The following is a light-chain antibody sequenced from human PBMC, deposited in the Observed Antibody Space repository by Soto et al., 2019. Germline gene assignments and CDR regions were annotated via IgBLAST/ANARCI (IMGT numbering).Light chain of an antibody. CDR2: DVS. V-gene: IGLV2-11*01. CDR3: CSYAGSDTLWV. Sequence: QSALTQTRSVSGSPGQSVTISCTGTSSDVGAYNYVSWYQQHPGKAPKLIIYDVSKRPSGVPDRFSGSKSGNTASLTIPGLQADDEADYYCCSYAGSDTLWVFGVGTKLTVL. CDR1: SSDVGAYNY. J-gene: IGLJ3*02.